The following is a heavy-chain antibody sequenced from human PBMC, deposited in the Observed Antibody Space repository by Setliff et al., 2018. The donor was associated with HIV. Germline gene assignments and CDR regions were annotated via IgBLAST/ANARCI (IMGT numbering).Heavy chain of an antibody. CDR2: VSHRGTT. CDR1: GDSISGGYY. CDR3: ARQGAGYYYDSSEYYTGNGFDM. Sequence: ASETLSLTCAVSGDSISGGYYWAWIRQAPGKGLEWVGSVSHRGTTYYKSSLKSRVTISGQTSNSQFSLQLTSVTAADTAVYYCARQGAGYYYDSSEYYTGNGFDMWGQGTMVTVSS. D-gene: IGHD3-22*01. J-gene: IGHJ3*02. V-gene: IGHV4-38-2*01.